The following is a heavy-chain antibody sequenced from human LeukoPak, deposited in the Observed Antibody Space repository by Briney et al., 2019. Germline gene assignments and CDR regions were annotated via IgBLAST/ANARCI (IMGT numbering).Heavy chain of an antibody. V-gene: IGHV3-48*03. CDR1: GFTFSTFE. CDR2: ISSSGSNI. CDR3: ARSGSWYNYFDY. D-gene: IGHD6-13*01. Sequence: GGPLRLSCAASGFTFSTFEMNWVRQAPGMGLEWVSYISSSGSNIHYADSMKGRFTISRDNAKNSLYLQMNSLRAEDTAIYYCARSGSWYNYFDYWGQGTLVTVSS. J-gene: IGHJ4*02.